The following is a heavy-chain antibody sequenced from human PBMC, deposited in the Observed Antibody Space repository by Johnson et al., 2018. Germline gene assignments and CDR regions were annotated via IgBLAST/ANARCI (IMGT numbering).Heavy chain of an antibody. V-gene: IGHV3-23*04. Sequence: EVQLVEAGGGSVQPGGSLRLSCAASGFTFNTYAMAWVRQAPGKGLAWVSGISGYSTNNFHAASVKGRFTISRDDSKNTLYLQMNSLRGDDPAVYYCAKWSAYYFDTSAAFDIWGHGTLVTVSS. CDR3: AKWSAYYFDTSAAFDI. D-gene: IGHD3-22*01. J-gene: IGHJ3*02. CDR1: GFTFNTYA. CDR2: ISGYSTNN.